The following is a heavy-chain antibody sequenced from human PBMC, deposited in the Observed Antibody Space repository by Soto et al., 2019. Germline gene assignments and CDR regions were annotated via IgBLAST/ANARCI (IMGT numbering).Heavy chain of an antibody. CDR2: IGTAGDT. CDR3: ARDLFLSGAARLYGMDV. CDR1: GFTFSSYD. Sequence: PGGSLRLSCAASGFTFSSYDMHWVRQATGKGLEWVSAIGTAGDTYYPGSVKGRFTISRENAKNSLYLQMNSLRAEDTAVYYCARDLFLSGAARLYGMDVWGQGTTVTVS. J-gene: IGHJ6*02. D-gene: IGHD6-6*01. V-gene: IGHV3-13*01.